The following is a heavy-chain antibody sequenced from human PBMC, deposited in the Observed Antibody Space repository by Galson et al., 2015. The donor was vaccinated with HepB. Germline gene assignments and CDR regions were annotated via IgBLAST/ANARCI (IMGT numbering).Heavy chain of an antibody. CDR2: ISHDGGNV. CDR1: GFTFRSYA. J-gene: IGHJ4*01. Sequence: SLRLSCAASGFTFRSYAMHWVRQAPGKGLEWTAVISHDGGNVYYADSVKGRFTISRDNSKNTLYLQMDSLRTEDTAIYYCARGPGVVVTRIARVAYWGRRTLVTVSS. D-gene: IGHD2-21*02. CDR3: ARGPGVVVTRIARVAY. V-gene: IGHV3-30-3*01.